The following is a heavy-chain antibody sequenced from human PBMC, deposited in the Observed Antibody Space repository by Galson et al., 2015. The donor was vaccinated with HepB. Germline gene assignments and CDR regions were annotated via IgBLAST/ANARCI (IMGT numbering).Heavy chain of an antibody. V-gene: IGHV3-7*03. J-gene: IGHJ4*01. CDR3: VRDRGFGANDY. Sequence: SLRLSCAASGINFSGYWMGWVRQAPGKGLEWVANIRPDGGQRAYVDSVKGRFTISRDNAKSSLYLQMDSLGVEDTAVYHCVRDRGFGANDYWGHGTLVTVSS. D-gene: IGHD3-10*01. CDR2: IRPDGGQR. CDR1: GINFSGYW.